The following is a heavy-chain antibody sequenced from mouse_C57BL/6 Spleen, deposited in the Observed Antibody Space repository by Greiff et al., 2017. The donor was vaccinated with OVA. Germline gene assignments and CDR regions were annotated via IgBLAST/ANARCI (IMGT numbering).Heavy chain of an antibody. J-gene: IGHJ4*01. CDR3: ARGGLDSSGYSYAMDY. V-gene: IGHV1-18*01. Sequence: EVQLQQSGPELVKPGASVKIPCKASGYTFTDYNMDWVKQSHGKSLEWIGDINPNNGGTIYNQKFKGKATLTVDKSSSTAYMELRSLTSEDTAVYYCARGGLDSSGYSYAMDYWGQGTSVTVSS. CDR1: GYTFTDYN. CDR2: INPNNGGT. D-gene: IGHD3-2*02.